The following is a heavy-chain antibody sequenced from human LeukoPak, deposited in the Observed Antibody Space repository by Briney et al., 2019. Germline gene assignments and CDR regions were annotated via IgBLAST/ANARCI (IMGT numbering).Heavy chain of an antibody. V-gene: IGHV3-7*03. CDR3: ARGGWYPEY. CDR1: GFTFSSYW. D-gene: IGHD3-16*01. J-gene: IGHJ4*02. CDR2: SNQDGSEK. Sequence: GGSLRLSCAASGFTFSSYWMSWVRQAPGKGLEWVASSNQDGSEKNYVDSVKGRFTISRENAKNSLYLQMNSLRAKDTAVYYCARGGWYPEYWAQGTPVTVSS.